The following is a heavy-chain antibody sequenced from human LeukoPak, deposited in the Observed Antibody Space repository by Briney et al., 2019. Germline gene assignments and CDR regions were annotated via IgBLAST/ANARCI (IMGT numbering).Heavy chain of an antibody. CDR1: GFTFSDYY. CDR2: IGSSGSTI. D-gene: IGHD3-3*01. CDR3: ARDGGIFGVVIGAFDI. Sequence: GGSLRLSCAASGFTFSDYYMSWIRQAPGKGLEWVSYIGSSGSTIYYADSVKGRFTISGDNAKNSLYLQMNSLRAEDTAVYYCARDGGIFGVVIGAFDIWGQGTMVTVSS. V-gene: IGHV3-11*04. J-gene: IGHJ3*02.